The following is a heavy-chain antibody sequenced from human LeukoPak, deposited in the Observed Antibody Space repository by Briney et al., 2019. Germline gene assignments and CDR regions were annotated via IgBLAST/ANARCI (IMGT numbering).Heavy chain of an antibody. CDR3: ATTPGYCTSTSCFEYFQR. D-gene: IGHD2-2*03. CDR2: ISSDGSST. CDR1: GFTFSNYW. J-gene: IGHJ1*01. V-gene: IGHV3-74*01. Sequence: GGSLRLSCAASGFTFSNYWMHWVRQAPGKGLVWVSRISSDGSSTTYAASVKGRFTISRDNAKNTLYLQMNSLRAEDTAVYYCATTPGYCTSTSCFEYFQRWGQGTLVTVSS.